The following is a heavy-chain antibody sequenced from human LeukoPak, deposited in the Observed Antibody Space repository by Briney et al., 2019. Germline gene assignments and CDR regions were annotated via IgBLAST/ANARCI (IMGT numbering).Heavy chain of an antibody. CDR1: GGSISSYY. Sequence: KPSETLSLTCTVSGGSISSYYWSWNRQPPGKGLEWIGYIYYSGSTNYNPSLKSRVTISVDTSKNQFSLKLSSVTAADTAVYYCARVLHKRNYDSSDYYGYWGQGTLVTVSS. CDR3: ARVLHKRNYDSSDYYGY. V-gene: IGHV4-59*01. D-gene: IGHD3-22*01. CDR2: IYYSGST. J-gene: IGHJ4*02.